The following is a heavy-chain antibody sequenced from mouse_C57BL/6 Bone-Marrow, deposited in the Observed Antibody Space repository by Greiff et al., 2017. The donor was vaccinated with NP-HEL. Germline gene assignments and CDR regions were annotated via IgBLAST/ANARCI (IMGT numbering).Heavy chain of an antibody. Sequence: VQLQQSGPELVKPGASVKISCKASGYAFSSSWMNWVKQRPGKGLEWIGRIYPGDGDTKYNGKFKGKATLTADKSSSTAYMQRSSLTSEDSAVYFCARWNITTVVATDAMDYWGQGTSVTVSS. D-gene: IGHD1-1*01. J-gene: IGHJ4*01. CDR1: GYAFSSSW. CDR3: ARWNITTVVATDAMDY. V-gene: IGHV1-82*01. CDR2: IYPGDGDT.